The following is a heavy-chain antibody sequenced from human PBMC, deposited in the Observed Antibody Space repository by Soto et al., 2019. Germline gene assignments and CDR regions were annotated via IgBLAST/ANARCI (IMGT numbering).Heavy chain of an antibody. Sequence: SETLSVTCTGSGDSISSNYWSWIRQPPGKGLEWIGYIYYSGNPTYNPSFKSRVTMSVDRSKNQFSLRLSSLTAADTAVYYCAINSSLLENDYYGMAVWAQGSTVTVSS. CDR3: AINSSLLENDYYGMAV. V-gene: IGHV4-59*08. CDR1: GDSISSNY. D-gene: IGHD3-10*01. CDR2: IYYSGNP. J-gene: IGHJ6*02.